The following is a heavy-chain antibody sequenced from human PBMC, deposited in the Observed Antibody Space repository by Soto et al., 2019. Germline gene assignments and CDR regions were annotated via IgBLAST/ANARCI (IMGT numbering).Heavy chain of an antibody. CDR1: GFTFTKNA. Sequence: QVQLVQSGAEEKKPGASVTVSCKASGFTFTKNAIHWVRQAPGQRLEWVGWINAANGNTKYSQKFQGRVTIIRDTSASTAQMELTSLRPKDTAVYYCVRSAVSPFGGLIGPFDYWGQGTLVTVSS. D-gene: IGHD3-16*02. V-gene: IGHV1-3*05. CDR3: VRSAVSPFGGLIGPFDY. CDR2: INAANGNT. J-gene: IGHJ4*02.